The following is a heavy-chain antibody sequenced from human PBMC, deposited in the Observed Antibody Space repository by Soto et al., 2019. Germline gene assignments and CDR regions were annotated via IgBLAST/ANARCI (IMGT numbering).Heavy chain of an antibody. Sequence: QVQLVESGGGVVQPGRSLRLSCAASGFTFSSYGMHWVRQAPGKGLEWVAVISYDGSNKYYADTVKGRFTISRDNSKNTLYLQMNRLRAEDTAVYYCAKDRTFKGGRWPHPFQHWGQGTLVTVSS. CDR1: GFTFSSYG. V-gene: IGHV3-30*18. D-gene: IGHD1-26*01. CDR2: ISYDGSNK. CDR3: AKDRTFKGGRWPHPFQH. J-gene: IGHJ1*01.